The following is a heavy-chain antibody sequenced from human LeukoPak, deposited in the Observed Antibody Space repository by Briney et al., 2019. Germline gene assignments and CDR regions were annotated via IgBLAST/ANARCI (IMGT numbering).Heavy chain of an antibody. CDR1: GFSFSGHW. Sequence: GGSLRLSCTASGFSFSGHWMHWARQLPGKGLVWVSRISPTGSTTSYADSVKGRFTISRDNSKNTLYLQMNSLRAEDTAVYYCARDTRGYSGYDPFDYWGQGTLVTVSS. CDR2: ISPTGSTT. V-gene: IGHV3-74*01. J-gene: IGHJ4*02. D-gene: IGHD5-12*01. CDR3: ARDTRGYSGYDPFDY.